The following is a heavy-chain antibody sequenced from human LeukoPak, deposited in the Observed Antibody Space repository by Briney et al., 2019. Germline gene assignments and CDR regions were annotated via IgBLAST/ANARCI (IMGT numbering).Heavy chain of an antibody. V-gene: IGHV5-51*01. J-gene: IGHJ4*02. CDR1: GYSFTSYW. CDR3: ARQAYYDSSGYYYVDY. D-gene: IGHD3-22*01. Sequence: GESLKISCKGSGYSFTSYWIGWVRQMPGKGLEWMGIIYPGDSDTRYSPSFQGQVTISAAKSISTAYLQWSSLKASDTAMYYCARQAYYDSSGYYYVDYWGQGTLVTVSS. CDR2: IYPGDSDT.